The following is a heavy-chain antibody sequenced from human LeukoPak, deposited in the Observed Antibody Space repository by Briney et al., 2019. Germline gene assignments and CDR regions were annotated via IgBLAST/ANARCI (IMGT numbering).Heavy chain of an antibody. CDR3: ARKDNIYYYYGMDV. CDR2: ISSSGSTI. J-gene: IGHJ6*02. D-gene: IGHD2-15*01. V-gene: IGHV3-11*01. CDR1: GFTFSDYY. Sequence: GGSLRLSCAASGFTFSDYYMSWIRQAPGKGLEWVSYISSSGSTIYYADSVKGRFTISRDNAKNSLYLQMNSLRAEDTAVYYCARKDNIYYYYGMDVWGQGTTVTVSS.